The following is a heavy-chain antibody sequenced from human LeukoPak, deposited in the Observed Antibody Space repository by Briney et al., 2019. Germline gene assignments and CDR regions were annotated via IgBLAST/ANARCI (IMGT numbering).Heavy chain of an antibody. J-gene: IGHJ4*02. CDR1: GFTFSSYA. CDR2: ISYDGSNK. CDR3: ARDMYSSGILLFDY. Sequence: GRSLRLSCAASGFTFSSYAMHWVRQAPGKGLEWVAVISYDGSNKYYADSVKGRFTISRDNSKNTLYLQMNSLRAEDTAVYYCARDMYSSGILLFDYWGQGTLVTVSS. D-gene: IGHD6-19*01. V-gene: IGHV3-30*04.